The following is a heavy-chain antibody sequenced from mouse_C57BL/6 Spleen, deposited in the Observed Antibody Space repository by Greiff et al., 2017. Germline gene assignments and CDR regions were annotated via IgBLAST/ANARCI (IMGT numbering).Heavy chain of an antibody. CDR3: ARGNWDKAWFAY. CDR1: GYSITSGYD. Sequence: EVKLMESGPGMVKPSQSLSLTCTVTGYSITSGYDWHWIRHFPGNKLEWMGYISYSGSTNYNPSLKSRISITHDTSKNHFFLKLNSVTTEDTATYYCARGNWDKAWFAYWGQGTLVTVSA. V-gene: IGHV3-1*01. J-gene: IGHJ3*01. D-gene: IGHD4-1*01. CDR2: ISYSGST.